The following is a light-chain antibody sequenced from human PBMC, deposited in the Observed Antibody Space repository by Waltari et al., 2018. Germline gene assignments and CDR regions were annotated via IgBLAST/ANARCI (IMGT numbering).Light chain of an antibody. J-gene: IGKJ3*01. V-gene: IGKV1-39*01. CDR2: AAS. CDR3: QQSYSTPFT. Sequence: DIQMTQSPSSLSTSVVDRVTITCRASQSISSYLNWYQQKPGKAPKLLICAASSLQSGVPSRFSGSGSGTDFTLTISSLQPEDFATYYCQQSYSTPFTFGPGTKVDIK. CDR1: QSISSY.